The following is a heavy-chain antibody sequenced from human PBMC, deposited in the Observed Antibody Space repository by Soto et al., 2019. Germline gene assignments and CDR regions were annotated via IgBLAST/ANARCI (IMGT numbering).Heavy chain of an antibody. CDR1: GASISSTNW. CDR2: VFHSGTT. CDR3: ARHIAVPTTRGFDY. J-gene: IGHJ4*02. Sequence: QVQLQESGPGLVKPSGTLSLTCAVSGASISSTNWWSWVRRAPGEGLEWIGEVFHSGTTTYNGSLKSRVIISMGTSTNQLSLRLDSVTAADSAVYFCARHIAVPTTRGFDYWGQGTLVTVYS. D-gene: IGHD2-15*01. V-gene: IGHV4-4*02.